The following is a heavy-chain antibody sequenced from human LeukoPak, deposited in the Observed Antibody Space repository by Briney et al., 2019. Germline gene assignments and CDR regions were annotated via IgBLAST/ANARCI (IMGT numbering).Heavy chain of an antibody. J-gene: IGHJ6*02. Sequence: GESLKISCEGSGFSFTSYWIGWVRQMPGKGLEWMGIIYPGDSDTRYGPSFQGQVTISADKSISTAYLQWSSLKASDTAMYYCARHSYCSSTTCYYYYGMDVWGQGTTVTVSS. V-gene: IGHV5-51*01. CDR3: ARHSYCSSTTCYYYYGMDV. CDR2: IYPGDSDT. CDR1: GFSFTSYW. D-gene: IGHD2-2*01.